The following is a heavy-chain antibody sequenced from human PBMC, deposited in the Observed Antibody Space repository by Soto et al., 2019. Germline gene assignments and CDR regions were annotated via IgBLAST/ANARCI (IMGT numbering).Heavy chain of an antibody. J-gene: IGHJ4*02. CDR1: GFTVSSNY. CDR2: IYSGGST. Sequence: GGSLRLSCAASGFTVSSNYMSWVRQAPGKGLEWVSVIYSGGSTYYADSVKGRFTISRDNSKNTLYLQMNSLRAEDTAVYYCARSRRYYTIDYWGQGTLVTVSS. V-gene: IGHV3-53*01. CDR3: ARSRRYYTIDY. D-gene: IGHD1-26*01.